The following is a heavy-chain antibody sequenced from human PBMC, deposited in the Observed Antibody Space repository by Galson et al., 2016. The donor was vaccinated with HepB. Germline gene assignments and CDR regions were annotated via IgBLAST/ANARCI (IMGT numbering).Heavy chain of an antibody. CDR2: IYTGGLT. J-gene: IGHJ4*02. CDR1: GFSVTGNF. V-gene: IGHV3-66*01. CDR3: ARSRDSTRYYPKDFDY. Sequence: SLRLSCAASGFSVTGNFMNWIRQTPGKGLEWVAVIYTGGLTDYADAVKGRFIISRDPSENSVFLQMNRLTGAYTAVYYCARSRDSTRYYPKDFDYWGRGTLVSVSS. D-gene: IGHD2-2*01.